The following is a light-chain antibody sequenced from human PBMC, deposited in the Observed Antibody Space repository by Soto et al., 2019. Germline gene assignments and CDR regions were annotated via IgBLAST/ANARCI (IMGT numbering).Light chain of an antibody. J-gene: IGLJ3*02. Sequence: QSALTQPPSASGSPGQSVTISCTGTSSDVGAYNYVSWYQQHAGKAPKLVIYEVTKRPSGVPDRSSGSKSANTASLTVSGLQAEDEADYYCSSFASSNTWVFGGGTQLTVL. CDR3: SSFASSNTWV. CDR1: SSDVGAYNY. CDR2: EVT. V-gene: IGLV2-8*01.